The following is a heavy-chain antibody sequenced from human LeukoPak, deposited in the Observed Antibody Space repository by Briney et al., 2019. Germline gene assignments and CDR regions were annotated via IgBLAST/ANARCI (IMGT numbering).Heavy chain of an antibody. CDR2: ISTYNGNT. CDR1: GYTCTTCG. J-gene: IGHJ4*02. Sequence: ASVKVSCKASGYTCTTCGISWVRQAPGQGLECMGWISTYNGNTNYAQKFQDRVIITTDTSTSTAYMELRSLASDDTAVYYCTRGYFDYWGQGTLVTVSS. CDR3: TRGYFDY. V-gene: IGHV1-18*01.